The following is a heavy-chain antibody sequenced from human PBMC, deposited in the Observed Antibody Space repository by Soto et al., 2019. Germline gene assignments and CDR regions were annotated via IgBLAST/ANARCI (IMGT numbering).Heavy chain of an antibody. D-gene: IGHD4-17*01. CDR3: ARDHGDSQSLDY. J-gene: IGHJ4*02. CDR2: IIPILGIA. CDR1: GGTFSSYT. Sequence: SVKVSCKASGGTFSSYTISWVRQAPGQGLEWMGRIIPILGIANYAQKFQGRVTITADKSTSTAYMELSSLRSEDTAVYYCARDHGDSQSLDYWGQGTLVTVSS. V-gene: IGHV1-69*04.